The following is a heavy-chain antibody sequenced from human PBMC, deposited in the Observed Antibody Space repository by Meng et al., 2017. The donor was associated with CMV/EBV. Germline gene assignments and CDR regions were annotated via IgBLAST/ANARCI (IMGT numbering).Heavy chain of an antibody. D-gene: IGHD3-22*01. J-gene: IGHJ5*02. CDR2: IYYSGST. CDR3: ARGVVTMIVVYDP. V-gene: IGHV4-39*07. CDR1: GGSISSSSYY. Sequence: QLPLQGAGPGRGNPSETLSLTCTVAGGSISSSSYYWGWIRQPPGKGLEWIGSIYYSGSTYYNPSLKSRVTISVDTSKNQFSLKLSSVTAADTAVYYCARGVVTMIVVYDPWGQGTLVTVSS.